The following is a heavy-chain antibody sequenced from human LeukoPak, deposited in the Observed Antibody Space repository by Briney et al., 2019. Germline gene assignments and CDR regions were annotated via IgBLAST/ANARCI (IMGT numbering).Heavy chain of an antibody. D-gene: IGHD3-3*01. CDR1: GFNFASYA. Sequence: GGSLRLSCVPSGFNFASYAMTWVRQAPGKRLEWVSAISCSGESTYFADSVKGRFTISRDNSKNTLSLQMTSLRAEDTAVYYCACTFTIFGVAITSPYYYYMDVWGKGTTVTVSS. CDR2: ISCSGEST. CDR3: ACTFTIFGVAITSPYYYYMDV. J-gene: IGHJ6*03. V-gene: IGHV3-23*01.